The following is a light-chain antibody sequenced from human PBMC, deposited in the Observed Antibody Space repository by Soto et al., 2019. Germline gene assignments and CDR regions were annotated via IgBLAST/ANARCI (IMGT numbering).Light chain of an antibody. Sequence: DIQMTQSPSSLSASIGDRVTITCRASQSISNYLNWYQQKAGKAPKLLINAASSLQSGVPSRFSGSGSGTDFTLTISSLQHEDFATYYCQQSYSTLALTFGGGTKVEVK. CDR2: AAS. CDR1: QSISNY. CDR3: QQSYSTLALT. V-gene: IGKV1-39*01. J-gene: IGKJ4*01.